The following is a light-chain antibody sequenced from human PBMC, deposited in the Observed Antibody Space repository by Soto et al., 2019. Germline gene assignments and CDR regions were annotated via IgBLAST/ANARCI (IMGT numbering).Light chain of an antibody. V-gene: IGKV3-15*01. J-gene: IGKJ5*01. Sequence: EKVMTQYPAPVSVSPGERATPSCRASQSVSSNLAWYQQKRGQAPRLLIYGASTRDTGIPARFSGSGSGTDFTLTISRLEPEDFAVYYCHQYDNWPKTFGQGTRLEIK. CDR3: HQYDNWPKT. CDR2: GAS. CDR1: QSVSSN.